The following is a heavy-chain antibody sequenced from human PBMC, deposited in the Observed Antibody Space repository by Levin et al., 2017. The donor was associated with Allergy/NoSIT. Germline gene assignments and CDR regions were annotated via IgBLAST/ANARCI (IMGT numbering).Heavy chain of an antibody. D-gene: IGHD3-22*01. V-gene: IGHV3-33*01. CDR3: ARGYYYDSSGSVIPFY. CDR1: GFTFSSYG. Sequence: GGSLRLSCAASGFTFSSYGMHWVRQAPGKGLEWVAVIWYDGSNKYYADSVKGRFTISRDNSKNTLYLQMNSLRAEDTAVYYCARGYYYDSSGSVIPFYWGQGTLVTVSS. CDR2: IWYDGSNK. J-gene: IGHJ4*02.